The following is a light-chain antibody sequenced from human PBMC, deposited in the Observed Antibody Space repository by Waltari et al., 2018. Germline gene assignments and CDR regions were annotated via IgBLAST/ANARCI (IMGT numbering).Light chain of an antibody. J-gene: IGLJ3*02. CDR2: VNSDGSH. Sequence: QLVLTQSPSASASLGASVKLTCTLSSGHSSNVIAWHQQQPEKGPRYLMKVNSDGSHSKGDKIPDRFSVSSSGAEHYLTISSLQSEDEADYYCQTGGHGTWVFGGGTKRTVL. V-gene: IGLV4-69*01. CDR1: SGHSSNV. CDR3: QTGGHGTWV.